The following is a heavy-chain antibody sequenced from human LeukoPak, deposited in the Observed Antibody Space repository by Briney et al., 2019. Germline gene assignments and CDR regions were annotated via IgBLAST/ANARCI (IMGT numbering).Heavy chain of an antibody. CDR2: ISAYNGNT. Sequence: ASVTVSCKASGYTFTSYGISWVRQAPGQGLEWMGWISAYNGNTNYAQKLQGRVTMTTDTSTSTAYMALRSLRSDDTAVYYCARDDYGDYPYDFDYWGQGTLVTVSS. D-gene: IGHD4-17*01. CDR3: ARDDYGDYPYDFDY. V-gene: IGHV1-18*01. CDR1: GYTFTSYG. J-gene: IGHJ4*02.